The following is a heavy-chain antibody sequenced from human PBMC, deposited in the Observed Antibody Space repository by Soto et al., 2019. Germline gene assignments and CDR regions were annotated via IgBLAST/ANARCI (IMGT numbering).Heavy chain of an antibody. CDR2: INHSGST. D-gene: IGHD1-7*01. J-gene: IGHJ4*02. V-gene: IGHV4-34*01. CDR3: ARGGITGTTSVDY. CDR1: GGSFSGYY. Sequence: SETLSLTCAVYGGSFSGYYWSWIRQPPGKGLEWIGEINHSGSTNYNPSLKSRVTISVDTSKNQFSLKLSSVTAADTAVYYCARGGITGTTSVDYWGQGTLVTVSS.